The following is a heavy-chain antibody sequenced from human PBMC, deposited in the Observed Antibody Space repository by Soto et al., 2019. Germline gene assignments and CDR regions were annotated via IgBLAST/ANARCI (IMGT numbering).Heavy chain of an antibody. V-gene: IGHV5-10-1*01. CDR2: IDPSDSYT. D-gene: IGHD1-26*01. CDR3: ARRTTVGATHYYYYGMDV. Sequence: GESLKISCKGSGYSFTSYWISWVRQMPGKVLEWMGRIDPSDSYTNYSPSFQGHVTISADKSISTAYLQWSSLKASDTAMYYCARRTTVGATHYYYYGMDVWGQGXTVTVSS. J-gene: IGHJ6*02. CDR1: GYSFTSYW.